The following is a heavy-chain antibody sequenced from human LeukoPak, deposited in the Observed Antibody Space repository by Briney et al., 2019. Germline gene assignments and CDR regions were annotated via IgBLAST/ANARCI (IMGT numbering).Heavy chain of an antibody. J-gene: IGHJ6*03. D-gene: IGHD3-16*01. CDR1: GGSISSYY. CDR2: IYTSGST. CDR3: ARDAWPRHEGGLAYYMDV. V-gene: IGHV4-4*07. Sequence: SETLSLTCTVSGGSISSYYWSWIRQPAGEGLEWIGRIYTSGSTNYNPSLKSRVTMSVDTSKNQFSLKLSSVTAADTAVYYCARDAWPRHEGGLAYYMDVWGKGTTVTISS.